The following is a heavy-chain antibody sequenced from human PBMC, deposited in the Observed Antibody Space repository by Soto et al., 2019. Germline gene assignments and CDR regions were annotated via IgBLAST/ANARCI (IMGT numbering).Heavy chain of an antibody. D-gene: IGHD6-13*01. Sequence: ASVKVSCKASGYTFTGYYMHWVRQAPGQGFEWMGWINPNSGGTNYAQKFQGWVTMTRDTSISTAYMELSRLRSDDTAVYYCFAAAGTWSVAFDTGGQGKMVTASS. CDR2: INPNSGGT. V-gene: IGHV1-2*04. J-gene: IGHJ3*02. CDR1: GYTFTGYY. CDR3: FAAAGTWSVAFDT.